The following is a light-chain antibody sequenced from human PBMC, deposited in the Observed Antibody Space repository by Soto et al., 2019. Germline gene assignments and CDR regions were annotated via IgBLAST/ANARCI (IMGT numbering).Light chain of an antibody. CDR2: GSS. CDR3: QQYASSPLLT. J-gene: IGKJ4*01. Sequence: EIVLTQSPGTLSLSPGETATLSCRASQTIGSTYLAWYQQKPGQAPRLLIFGSSNRATGIPDRFSGSASGTDFTLSISRLEPEDFAVYYCQQYASSPLLTFGGGTKVEIK. V-gene: IGKV3-20*01. CDR1: QTIGSTY.